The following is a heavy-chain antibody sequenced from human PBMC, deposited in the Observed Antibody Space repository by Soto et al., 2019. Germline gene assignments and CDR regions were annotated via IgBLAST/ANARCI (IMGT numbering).Heavy chain of an antibody. CDR2: IYYSGST. D-gene: IGHD3-3*01. Sequence: KASETLSLTCTVSGGSISSYYWSWIRQPPGKGLEWIGYIYYSGSTNYNPSLKSRVTISVDTSKNQFSLKLSSVTAADTAVYYCARATYDFWSGCSFDPWGQGTLVTVSS. CDR3: ARATYDFWSGCSFDP. J-gene: IGHJ5*02. CDR1: GGSISSYY. V-gene: IGHV4-59*01.